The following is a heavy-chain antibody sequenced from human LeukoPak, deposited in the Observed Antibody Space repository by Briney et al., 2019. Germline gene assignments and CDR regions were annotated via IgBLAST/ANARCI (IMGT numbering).Heavy chain of an antibody. D-gene: IGHD2-2*01. V-gene: IGHV4-34*01. CDR3: ARRDASSIPPVLFFDY. Sequence: SETLSLTCAVYGGSFSGYYWSWIRQPPGKGLEWIGEINHMGSTNSNPSRKSRVTISVDTSKTRCSLKLSSVTAADPAVYYCARRDASSIPPVLFFDYSGHRNLVT. CDR2: INHMGST. CDR1: GGSFSGYY. J-gene: IGHJ4*01.